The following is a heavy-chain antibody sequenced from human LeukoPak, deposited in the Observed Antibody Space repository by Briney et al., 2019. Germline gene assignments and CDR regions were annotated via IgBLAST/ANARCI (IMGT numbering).Heavy chain of an antibody. Sequence: PSETLSLTCAVYGRSSSGYYWSWLRHPPGMGLEWVGEINHSGSTNYNPSLKSRVTISVDTSKNQFSLKLSSVTAADTAVYYCASRSNKLRIVPAAPDGSGSGAFDIWGQGTMVTVSS. CDR3: ASRSNKLRIVPAAPDGSGSGAFDI. D-gene: IGHD2-2*01. CDR2: INHSGST. V-gene: IGHV4-34*01. CDR1: GRSSSGYY. J-gene: IGHJ3*02.